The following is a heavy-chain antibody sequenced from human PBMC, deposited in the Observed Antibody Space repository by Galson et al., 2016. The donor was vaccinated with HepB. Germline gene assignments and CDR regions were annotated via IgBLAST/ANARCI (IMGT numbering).Heavy chain of an antibody. CDR2: IYSGGFT. CDR3: ARHGYSSGWYGIPGNYYGMDV. J-gene: IGHJ6*02. CDR1: GFTVSSNY. Sequence: SLRLSCAASGFTVSSNYMSWVRQAPGKGLEWVSVIYSGGFTYYADSVKGRFTISRDNSKNTLYLQMNSLRAEDTAVYYCARHGYSSGWYGIPGNYYGMDVWGQGTTVTVSS. D-gene: IGHD6-19*01. V-gene: IGHV3-66*04.